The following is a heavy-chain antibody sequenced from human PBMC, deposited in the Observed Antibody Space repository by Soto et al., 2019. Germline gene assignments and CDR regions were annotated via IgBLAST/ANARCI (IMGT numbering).Heavy chain of an antibody. Sequence: QLQLQESGPGLVKPSETLSLTCTVSGGSISSSRYYWGWIRQPPGKGLEWIGNIHHSGTTYYNPSLKCRGTISAATPQPQFPLSLSPVTAADAAVYYWARLFSRDIWAVFHSPYYMAVGGKGTTVTGSS. D-gene: IGHD3-16*01. CDR2: IHHSGTT. CDR3: ARLFSRDIWAVFHSPYYMAV. V-gene: IGHV4-39*01. CDR1: GGSISSSRYY. J-gene: IGHJ6*03.